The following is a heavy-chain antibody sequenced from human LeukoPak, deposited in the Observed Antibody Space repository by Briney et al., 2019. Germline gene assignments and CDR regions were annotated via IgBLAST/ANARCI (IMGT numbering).Heavy chain of an antibody. D-gene: IGHD5-24*01. CDR1: GGSISSYY. Sequence: SETLSLTCTVSGGSISSYYWSWIWQPPGKGLEWIGYIYTSGSTNYNPSLKSRVTISVDTSKNQFSLKLSSVTAADTAVYYCARQIDRDGYNYGWYFDLWGRGTLVTVSS. J-gene: IGHJ2*01. CDR2: IYTSGST. CDR3: ARQIDRDGYNYGWYFDL. V-gene: IGHV4-4*09.